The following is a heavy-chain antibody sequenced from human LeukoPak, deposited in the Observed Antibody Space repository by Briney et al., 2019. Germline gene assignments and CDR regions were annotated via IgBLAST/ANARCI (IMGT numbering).Heavy chain of an antibody. J-gene: IGHJ4*02. CDR2: ISGSGSST. Sequence: TGGSLRLSCAASGFTFSSYAMSWVRQAPGKRLEWVSGISGSGSSTYYADSVKGRFTISRDNSKNTLNLQMNSLRAEDTAVYYCANHSDTAMVYAYWGQGTLVTVSS. CDR3: ANHSDTAMVYAY. V-gene: IGHV3-23*01. D-gene: IGHD5-18*01. CDR1: GFTFSSYA.